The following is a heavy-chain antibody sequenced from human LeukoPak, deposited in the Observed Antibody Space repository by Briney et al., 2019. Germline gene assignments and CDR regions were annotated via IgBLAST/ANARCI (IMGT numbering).Heavy chain of an antibody. V-gene: IGHV3-74*01. CDR1: GFTFSSYW. CDR3: ARASTAAVWNWFDP. Sequence: GGSLRLSCAASGFTFSSYWMHWVRQAPGKGLVYVSRINTDGSSTDYADSVKGRFTISRDNAQNTLSLQMNGLRAEDTAVYYCARASTAAVWNWFDPWGQGTLVTVSS. CDR2: INTDGSST. J-gene: IGHJ5*02. D-gene: IGHD6-13*01.